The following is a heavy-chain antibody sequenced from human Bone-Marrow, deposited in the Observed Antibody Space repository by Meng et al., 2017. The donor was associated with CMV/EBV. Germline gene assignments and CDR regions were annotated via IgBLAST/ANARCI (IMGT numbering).Heavy chain of an antibody. CDR3: AREGSYMVGRQSDAFDI. CDR1: GFTFSSYW. CDR2: INGDGKST. Sequence: GESLKISCAASGFTFSSYWMHWVRQTPGKGLVWVSRINGDGKSTRHADSVKGRFTISRDNAKNTLYLQMNSLRAEDTALYYCAREGSYMVGRQSDAFDIWGQGTMVTVSS. J-gene: IGHJ3*02. D-gene: IGHD2-15*01. V-gene: IGHV3-74*01.